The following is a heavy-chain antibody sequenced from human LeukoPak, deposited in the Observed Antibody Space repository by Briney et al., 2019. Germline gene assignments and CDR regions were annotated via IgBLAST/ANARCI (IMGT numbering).Heavy chain of an antibody. J-gene: IGHJ4*02. Sequence: PSETLSLTCAVYGGSFSGYYWSWIRQPPGKGLEWIGEINHRGSTNYNPSLKSRVTISVGTSKNQFSLKLSSVTAADTAVYYCAREEERAAYFDYWGQGTLVTVSS. D-gene: IGHD2-15*01. CDR3: AREEERAAYFDY. CDR1: GGSFSGYY. CDR2: INHRGST. V-gene: IGHV4-34*01.